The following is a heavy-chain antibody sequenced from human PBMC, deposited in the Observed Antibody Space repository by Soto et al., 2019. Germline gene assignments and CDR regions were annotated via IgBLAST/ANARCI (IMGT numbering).Heavy chain of an antibody. CDR2: IFSNDEK. V-gene: IGHV2-26*01. Sequence: EAGPTLLNPTETLTLTCTVSGFSLSNARMGVSWIRQRPGKALEWLAHIFSNDEKSYSTSLKSRLTISKDTSKSQVVLTMTNMDPVDTATYYCARIQAVGATTSLILDYWGQGTLVTVSS. J-gene: IGHJ4*02. CDR1: GFSLSNARMG. CDR3: ARIQAVGATTSLILDY. D-gene: IGHD1-26*01.